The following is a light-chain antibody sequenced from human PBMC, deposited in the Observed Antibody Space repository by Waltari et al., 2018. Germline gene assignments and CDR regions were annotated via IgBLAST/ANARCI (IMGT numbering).Light chain of an antibody. V-gene: IGLV3-10*01. CDR1: ELPRKY. CDR2: EET. Sequence: SYELTQTPSVSVSPGQTARITCSGHELPRKYAYWFQQKSGQAPRLVIYEETKRPSGIPESVSGSSSGTGATLTITGAQVDDEADYYCYSSDSTGLRVFGGGTTVVVL. J-gene: IGLJ1*01. CDR3: YSSDSTGLRV.